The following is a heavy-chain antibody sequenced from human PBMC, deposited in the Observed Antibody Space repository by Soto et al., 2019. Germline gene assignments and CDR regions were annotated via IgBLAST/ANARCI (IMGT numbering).Heavy chain of an antibody. D-gene: IGHD6-19*01. CDR3: TTGSIAVAVLV. Sequence: PRLSCAASGFTFSNAWMSWVRQAPGKGLEWVGRIKSKTDGGTTDYAAPVKGRFTISRDDSKNTLYLQMNSLKTEDTAVYYCTTGSIAVAVLVWGQGTTVTVSS. CDR1: GFTFSNAW. V-gene: IGHV3-15*01. J-gene: IGHJ6*02. CDR2: IKSKTDGGTT.